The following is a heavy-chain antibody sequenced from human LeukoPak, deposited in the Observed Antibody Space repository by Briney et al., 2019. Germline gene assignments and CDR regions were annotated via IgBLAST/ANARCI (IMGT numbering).Heavy chain of an antibody. Sequence: GGSLRLSCAASGFTFSTHAMAWVRQAPGKGLEWVAVIWYDGSNKYYADSVKGRFTISRDNSKNTLYLQMNSLRAEDTAVYYCARDGTPYDSSGYYYLWGQGTLVTVSS. CDR1: GFTFSTHA. V-gene: IGHV3-33*08. CDR2: IWYDGSNK. D-gene: IGHD3-22*01. CDR3: ARDGTPYDSSGYYYL. J-gene: IGHJ4*02.